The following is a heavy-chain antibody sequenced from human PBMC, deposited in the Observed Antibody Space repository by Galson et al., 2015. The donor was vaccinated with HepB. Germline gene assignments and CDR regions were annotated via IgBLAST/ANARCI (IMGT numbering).Heavy chain of an antibody. Sequence: QSGAEVKKPGALVKVSCKASGGTFSSYAISWVRQAPGQGLEWMGGIIPIFGTANYAQKFQGRVTITADESTSTAYMELSSLRSEDTAVYYCARSVGVATIDYFDYWGQGTLVTVSS. D-gene: IGHD5-12*01. CDR2: IIPIFGTA. V-gene: IGHV1-69*13. J-gene: IGHJ4*02. CDR1: GGTFSSYA. CDR3: ARSVGVATIDYFDY.